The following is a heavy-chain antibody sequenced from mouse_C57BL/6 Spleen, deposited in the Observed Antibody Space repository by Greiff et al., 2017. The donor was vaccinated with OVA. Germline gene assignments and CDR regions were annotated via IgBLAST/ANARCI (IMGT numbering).Heavy chain of an antibody. CDR2: INPYNGGT. CDR1: GYTFTDYY. J-gene: IGHJ1*03. D-gene: IGHD2-2*01. Sequence: EVKLQESGPVLVKPGASVKMSCKASGYTFTDYYMNWVKQSHGKSLEWIGVINPYNGGTSYNQKFKGKATLTVDKSSSTAYMELNSLTSEDSAVYYCARRRSMVTTYFDVWGTGTTVTVSS. CDR3: ARRRSMVTTYFDV. V-gene: IGHV1-19*01.